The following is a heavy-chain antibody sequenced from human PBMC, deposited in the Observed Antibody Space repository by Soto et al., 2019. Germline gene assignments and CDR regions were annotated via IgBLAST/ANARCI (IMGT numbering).Heavy chain of an antibody. D-gene: IGHD1-26*01. CDR3: ARVPNPRWRGGYYYGMDV. Sequence: GGSLRLSCAASGFTFSSYEMNWVRQAPGKGLEWVSYISSSGSTIYYADSVKGRFTISRDNAKNSLYLQMNSLRAEDTAVYYCARVPNPRWRGGYYYGMDVWGQGTTVTVSS. V-gene: IGHV3-48*03. J-gene: IGHJ6*02. CDR2: ISSSGSTI. CDR1: GFTFSSYE.